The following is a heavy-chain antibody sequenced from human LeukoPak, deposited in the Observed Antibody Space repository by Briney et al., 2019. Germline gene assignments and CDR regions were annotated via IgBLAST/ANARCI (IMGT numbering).Heavy chain of an antibody. D-gene: IGHD3-22*01. Sequence: PGGSLRLSCAASGFTFSSYGMHWVRQAPGKGLEWVSAISGSGGSTYYADSVKGRFTISRDNSKNTLYLQMNSLRAEDTAVYYCAKEEEYYYDSSGYPSDYWGQGTLVTVSS. J-gene: IGHJ4*02. V-gene: IGHV3-23*01. CDR1: GFTFSSYG. CDR2: ISGSGGST. CDR3: AKEEEYYYDSSGYPSDY.